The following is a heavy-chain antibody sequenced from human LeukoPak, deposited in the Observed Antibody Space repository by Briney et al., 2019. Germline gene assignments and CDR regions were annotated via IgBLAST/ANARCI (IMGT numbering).Heavy chain of an antibody. CDR1: GFTFSNHG. CDR3: ARDLAAARLDF. Sequence: PGGSLRLSCAASGFTFSNHGMHWVRQAPGKGLEWVANIWYDGSQEYYADTVKGRFTISRDISKNTLYLQMNSLRAKDTAVYYCARDLAAARLDFRGQGTLVTVSS. J-gene: IGHJ4*02. V-gene: IGHV3-33*01. CDR2: IWYDGSQE. D-gene: IGHD6-6*01.